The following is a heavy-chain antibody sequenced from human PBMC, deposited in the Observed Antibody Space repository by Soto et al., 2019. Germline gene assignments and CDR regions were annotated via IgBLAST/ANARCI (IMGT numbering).Heavy chain of an antibody. CDR3: ARRLTGDDPYVDC. Sequence: SETLSLTCTVSGGSISSYYWSWIRQPPGKGLEWIGYIYYSGSTNYNPSLKSRVTISVDTSKNQFSLKLSSVTAADTPVYYCARRLTGDDPYVDCWGQGTLVTVSS. J-gene: IGHJ4*02. V-gene: IGHV4-59*08. CDR2: IYYSGST. D-gene: IGHD3-9*01. CDR1: GGSISSYY.